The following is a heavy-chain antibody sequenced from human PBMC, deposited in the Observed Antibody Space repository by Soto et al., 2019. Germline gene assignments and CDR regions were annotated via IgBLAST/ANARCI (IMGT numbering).Heavy chain of an antibody. CDR1: GFTFSSYG. CDR3: ARDRSNYYYFDY. D-gene: IGHD4-4*01. J-gene: IGHJ4*02. Sequence: QVQLVESGGGVVQPGRSLRLSCAASGFTFSSYGMHWVRQAPGKGLEWVAVIWYDGSNKYYADSVKGRFTISRDNSKNTLYLQMNSLGAEDTAVYYCARDRSNYYYFDYWGQGTLVTVSS. V-gene: IGHV3-33*01. CDR2: IWYDGSNK.